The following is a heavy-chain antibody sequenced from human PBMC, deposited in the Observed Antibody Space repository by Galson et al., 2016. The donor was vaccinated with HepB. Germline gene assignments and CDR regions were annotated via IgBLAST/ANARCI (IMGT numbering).Heavy chain of an antibody. CDR1: GFTFSNYW. D-gene: IGHD3-16*01. CDR3: AREGSGGFDH. Sequence: SLRLSCAASGFTFSNYWMSWVRQTPGKGLEWVANIRQDGGQKSYVDSVEGRFTISRDNAKESLYLQMSSLRVDDTAVYYCAREGSGGFDHWGQGTLVTVSS. CDR2: IRQDGGQK. V-gene: IGHV3-7*01. J-gene: IGHJ4*02.